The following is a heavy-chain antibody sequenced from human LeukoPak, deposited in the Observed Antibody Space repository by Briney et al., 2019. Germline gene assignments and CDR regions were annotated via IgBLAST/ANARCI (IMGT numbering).Heavy chain of an antibody. V-gene: IGHV3-15*01. CDR1: GFIFSKAW. D-gene: IGHD6-13*01. CDR3: ARDRWYSSSWPPTYYFDY. J-gene: IGHJ4*02. Sequence: PGGSLRLSCAASGFIFSKAWVNWVRQAPGKGLEWVGRVKSKTDGGTTDYAAPVKGRFTISRDNSKNTLYLQMNSLRAEDTAVYYCARDRWYSSSWPPTYYFDYWGQGTLVTVSS. CDR2: VKSKTDGGTT.